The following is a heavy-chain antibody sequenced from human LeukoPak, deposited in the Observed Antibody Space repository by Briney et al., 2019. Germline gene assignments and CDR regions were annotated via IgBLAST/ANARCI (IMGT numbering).Heavy chain of an antibody. CDR3: ARAPMVRGVVSYYYYYMDV. CDR1: GYTFTGYY. V-gene: IGHV1-3*03. J-gene: IGHJ6*03. CDR2: INAGNGNT. Sequence: ASVKVSCKASGYTFTGYYIHWVRQAPGQGLEWMGWINAGNGNTKYSQEFQGRVTITRDTSASTAYMELSSLRSEDMAVYYCARAPMVRGVVSYYYYYMDVWGKGTTVTVSS. D-gene: IGHD3-10*01.